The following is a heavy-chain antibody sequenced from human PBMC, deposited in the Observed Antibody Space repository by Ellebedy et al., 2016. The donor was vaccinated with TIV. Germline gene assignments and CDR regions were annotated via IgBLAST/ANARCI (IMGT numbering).Heavy chain of an antibody. J-gene: IGHJ3*02. CDR1: GFTFSSYA. V-gene: IGHV3-23*01. D-gene: IGHD3-10*01. Sequence: GESLKISXAASGFTFSSYAMSWVRQAPGKGLEWVSAISGSGGSTYYADSVKGRFTISRDNSKNTLYLQMNSLRAEDTAVYYCAKDLGWFGDYFDIWGQGTMVTVSS. CDR3: AKDLGWFGDYFDI. CDR2: ISGSGGST.